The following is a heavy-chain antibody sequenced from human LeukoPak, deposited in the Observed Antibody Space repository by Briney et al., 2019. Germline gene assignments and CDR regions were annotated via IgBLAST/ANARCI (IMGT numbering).Heavy chain of an antibody. J-gene: IGHJ4*02. CDR2: INPNSGGT. V-gene: IGHV1-2*02. CDR1: AYDFTSYY. Sequence: ASVKVSCKVVAYDFTSYYMHWVRQAPGQGLEWMGWINPNSGGTNYAQKFQCRVTMTRDTSISTAYMELSRLRSDDTAVYYCARVRFLEWLPLDYWGQGTLVTVSS. CDR3: ARVRFLEWLPLDY. D-gene: IGHD3-3*01.